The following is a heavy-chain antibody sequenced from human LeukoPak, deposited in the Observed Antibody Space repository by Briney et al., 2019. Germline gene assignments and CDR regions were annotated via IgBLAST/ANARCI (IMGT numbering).Heavy chain of an antibody. CDR1: GGSISSYY. Sequence: SETLSLTCTVSGGSISSYYWSWIRQPPGKGLEWIGYIYYSGSTNYNPSLKSRVTISVDTSKNQFSLKLSSVTAADTAVYYCARALSGGTTPFDYWGQGTLVTVSS. D-gene: IGHD1-7*01. V-gene: IGHV4-59*01. CDR3: ARALSGGTTPFDY. CDR2: IYYSGST. J-gene: IGHJ4*02.